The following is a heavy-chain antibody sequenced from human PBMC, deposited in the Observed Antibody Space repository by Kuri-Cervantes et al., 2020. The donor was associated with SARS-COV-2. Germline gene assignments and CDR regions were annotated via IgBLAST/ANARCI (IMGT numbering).Heavy chain of an antibody. CDR2: IKSRTDGGTT. V-gene: IGHV3-15*01. D-gene: IGHD2-8*02. CDR3: TTGLTDTPDY. Sequence: GESLKISCAASGFTFSNAWMCWVRQAPGKGLEWVARIKSRTDGGTTDYAAPVKGRFTISRDDSKNTLYLQMNSLKTDDRAGYYCTTGLTDTPDYWGHGTLVTVSS. J-gene: IGHJ4*01. CDR1: GFTFSNAW.